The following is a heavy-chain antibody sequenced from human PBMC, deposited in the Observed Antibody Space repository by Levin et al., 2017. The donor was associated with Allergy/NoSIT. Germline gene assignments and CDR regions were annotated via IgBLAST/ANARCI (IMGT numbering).Heavy chain of an antibody. Sequence: PSETLSLTCAVSGGSISSSNWWSWVRQPPGKGLEWIGEIYHSGSTNYNPSLKSRVTISVDKSKNQFSLKLSSVTAADTAVYYCATLTGTTRDGEGDYWGQGTLVTVSS. CDR3: ATLTGTTRDGEGDY. J-gene: IGHJ4*02. D-gene: IGHD1-20*01. V-gene: IGHV4-4*02. CDR1: GGSISSSNW. CDR2: IYHSGST.